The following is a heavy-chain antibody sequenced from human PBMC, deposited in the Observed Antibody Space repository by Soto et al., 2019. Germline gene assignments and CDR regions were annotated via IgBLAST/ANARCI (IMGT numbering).Heavy chain of an antibody. D-gene: IGHD1-26*01. CDR3: ARDLDSGSYYGIGLDY. J-gene: IGHJ4*02. CDR2: IWYDGSNN. CDR1: GFTFSSYG. Sequence: QVQLVESGGGVVQPGRSLRLSCAASGFTFSSYGMHWVRQAPGKGLERVAVIWYDGSNNYYADAVKGRFTISRDNSKNTLYLQRNSLRAEDTAVYYCARDLDSGSYYGIGLDYWGQGTLVTVSS. V-gene: IGHV3-33*01.